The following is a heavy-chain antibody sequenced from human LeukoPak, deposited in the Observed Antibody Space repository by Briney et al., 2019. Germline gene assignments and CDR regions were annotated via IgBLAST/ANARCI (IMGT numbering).Heavy chain of an antibody. J-gene: IGHJ6*03. CDR1: GGTFSSYA. CDR2: IIPIFGTA. CDR3: ACSGSYFYYYYMDV. V-gene: IGHV1-69*06. Sequence: GASVKVSCKASGGTFSSYAISWVRQAPGQGLEWMGGIIPIFGTANYAQKFQGRVTITADKSTSTAYMELSSLRSEDTAVYYCACSGSYFYYYYMDVWGKGTTVTVSS. D-gene: IGHD1-26*01.